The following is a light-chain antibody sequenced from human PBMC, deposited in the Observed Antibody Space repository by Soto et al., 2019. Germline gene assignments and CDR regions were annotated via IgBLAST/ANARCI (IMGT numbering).Light chain of an antibody. CDR1: QGIRND. J-gene: IGKJ2*02. V-gene: IGKV1-6*01. CDR2: AAS. Sequence: AIQMPQSPSSLSASVGDRVTITCRASQGIRNDLGWYQQKPGQAPKLLIYAASNLQSGVPTRFRGSGSGTDFTLTISSVQPEDFATYYCLQDYNFPCTFGQGTKVDIK. CDR3: LQDYNFPCT.